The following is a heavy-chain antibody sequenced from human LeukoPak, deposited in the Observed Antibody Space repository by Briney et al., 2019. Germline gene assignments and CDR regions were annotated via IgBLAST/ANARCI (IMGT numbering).Heavy chain of an antibody. J-gene: IGHJ4*02. CDR3: ATFQAYANSGHLPPYFDY. V-gene: IGHV1-24*01. D-gene: IGHD3-22*01. CDR2: SDPEDVKT. CDR1: GYSLTELA. Sequence: GASVKVSCKISGYSLTELAIHWVRQAPGKGLEWMGGSDPEDVKTSFAEKFQGRVTFTEDTSTDTAFMELSRLRSDDTAVYYCATFQAYANSGHLPPYFDYWGQGTLVTVSS.